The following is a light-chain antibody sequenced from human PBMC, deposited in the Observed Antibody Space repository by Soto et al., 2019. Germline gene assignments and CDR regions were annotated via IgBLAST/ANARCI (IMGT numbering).Light chain of an antibody. CDR3: SSFTSSSTVV. CDR2: DVS. CDR1: SSDVGGYSQ. V-gene: IGLV2-14*01. J-gene: IGLJ3*02. Sequence: QSALTQPASVSGSPGQSITISCTGASSDVGGYSQVSCYQQHPGKAPILMIYDVSNWPSGVSNRFSGSKSGNTASLTISGLQVEDEADFYCSSFTSSSTVVFGGGTKVTVL.